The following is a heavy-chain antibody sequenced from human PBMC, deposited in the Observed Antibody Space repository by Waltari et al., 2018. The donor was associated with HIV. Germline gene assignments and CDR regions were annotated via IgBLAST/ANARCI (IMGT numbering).Heavy chain of an antibody. V-gene: IGHV1-18*01. Sequence: QVQLKQSGAEVKRPGASVKVSCKASGYTFINYGISWVRQAPGQGLEWMGWISPNNINTNHAQRFQGRVTLTTDTSTSTAYMELRSLRSDDTAMYYCARVPIYYDDSASASHFDNWGQGTLVTVSS. CDR1: GYTFINYG. CDR2: ISPNNINT. J-gene: IGHJ4*02. CDR3: ARVPIYYDDSASASHFDN. D-gene: IGHD3-22*01.